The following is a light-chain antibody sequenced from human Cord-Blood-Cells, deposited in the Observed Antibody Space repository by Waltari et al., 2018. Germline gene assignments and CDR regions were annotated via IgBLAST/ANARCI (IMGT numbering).Light chain of an antibody. Sequence: QSALTQPRSVSGSPGQSVTISCTGTSRDVCGCNYVSCYQQQPGKAPKRMIYDVSKRPSRVPDRFSGSKSGNTASLTISGLQADDEADYYCCSYAGSYTYVFGTGTKVTVL. CDR3: CSYAGSYTYV. V-gene: IGLV2-11*02. CDR2: DVS. CDR1: SRDVCGCNY. J-gene: IGLJ1*01.